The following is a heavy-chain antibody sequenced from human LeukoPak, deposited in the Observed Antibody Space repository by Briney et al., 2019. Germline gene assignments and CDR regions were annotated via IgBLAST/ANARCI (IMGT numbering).Heavy chain of an antibody. J-gene: IGHJ4*02. CDR3: ARWGYSYGDDS. D-gene: IGHD5-18*01. Sequence: PSETLSLTCTVSGGSISSYYWSWLRQPPGKGPEWIGNIYYSGSTNYNPSLKRRVTISVDPSKNQFSLKLSSVTAADTAVYYCARWGYSYGDDSWGQGTLVTVSS. CDR1: GGSISSYY. V-gene: IGHV4-59*08. CDR2: IYYSGST.